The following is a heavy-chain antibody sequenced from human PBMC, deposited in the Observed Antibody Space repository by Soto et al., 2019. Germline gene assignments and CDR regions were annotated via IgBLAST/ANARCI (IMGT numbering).Heavy chain of an antibody. D-gene: IGHD2-21*02. V-gene: IGHV4-59*02. CDR2: IYYSGRT. Sequence: SETLSLTCSVSGASVSTYYWSWIRQPPGKGLEWVGYIYYSGRTNYNPSLKSRVTLSVDTSKNQFSLKLSSVTAADTAVYYCAYGSDGNCYLMDVWGQGTTVTVSS. J-gene: IGHJ6*02. CDR3: AYGSDGNCYLMDV. CDR1: GASVSTYY.